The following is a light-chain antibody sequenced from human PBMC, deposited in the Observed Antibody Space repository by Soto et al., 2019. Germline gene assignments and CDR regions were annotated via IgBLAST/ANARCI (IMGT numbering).Light chain of an antibody. CDR3: NSFRVNHLYV. J-gene: IGLJ1*01. CDR2: EVT. Sequence: QSALTQPASVSGSPGQTITISCTGTSSDIGGYNAVSWYQHHPGKAPKLIIYEVTHRPAGISDRFSASKSGNTASLTISGLQAEGEADYYCNSFRVNHLYVFGTGTKVTV. V-gene: IGLV2-14*01. CDR1: SSDIGGYNA.